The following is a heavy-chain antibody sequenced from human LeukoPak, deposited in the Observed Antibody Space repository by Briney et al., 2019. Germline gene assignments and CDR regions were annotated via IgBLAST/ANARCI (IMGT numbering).Heavy chain of an antibody. V-gene: IGHV3-9*01. J-gene: IGHJ4*02. CDR2: VNWNSDRK. CDR1: GFTFDDYA. Sequence: GRSLRLSCAASGFTFDDYAMHWVRQAPGKGLEWVSGVNWNSDRKGYAGSVKGRFTVSRDNARKYVFLQMNSLRVEDTAIYYCAKGQSGWCSGADYWGQGTLVTVSS. CDR3: AKGQSGWCSGADY. D-gene: IGHD6-19*01.